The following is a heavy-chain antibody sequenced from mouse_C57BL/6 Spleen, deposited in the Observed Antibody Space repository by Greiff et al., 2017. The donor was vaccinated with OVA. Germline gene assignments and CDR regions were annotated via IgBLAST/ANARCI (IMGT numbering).Heavy chain of an antibody. V-gene: IGHV5-17*01. Sequence: EVKLMESGGGLVKPGGSLKLSCAASGFTFSDYGMHWVRQAPEKGLEWVAYISSGSSTIYYADTVKGRFTISRDNAKNTLFLQMTSLRSEDTAMYYCARDPIYYYGSSDNWFAYWGQGTLVTVSA. CDR3: ARDPIYYYGSSDNWFAY. J-gene: IGHJ3*01. CDR1: GFTFSDYG. D-gene: IGHD1-1*01. CDR2: ISSGSSTI.